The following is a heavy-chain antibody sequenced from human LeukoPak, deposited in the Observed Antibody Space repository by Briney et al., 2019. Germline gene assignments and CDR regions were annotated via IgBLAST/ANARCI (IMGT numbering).Heavy chain of an antibody. D-gene: IGHD6-13*01. CDR3: ARALGIAPYYYYMDV. CDR2: IKQDGSEK. J-gene: IGHJ6*03. V-gene: IGHV3-7*01. CDR1: GFTFSSYW. Sequence: GGSLRLSCAASGFTFSSYWMSWVRQAPGKGLEWVANIKQDGSEKYYVDSVKGRFTISRDNAKNSLYLQMNSLRAEDTAVYYCARALGIAPYYYYMDVWGKGTTVTVSS.